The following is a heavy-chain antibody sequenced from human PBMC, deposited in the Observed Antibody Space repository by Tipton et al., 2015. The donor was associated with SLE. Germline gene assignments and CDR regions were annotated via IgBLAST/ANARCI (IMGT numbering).Heavy chain of an antibody. CDR1: GGSFSGYY. D-gene: IGHD6-13*01. Sequence: LRLSCAVYGGSFSGYYWSWIRQPPGKGLEWIGEINHSGSTNYNPSLKSRVTISVDTSKNQFSLKLSSVTAADTAAYYCARSQQPSYMDVWGKGTTVTVSS. J-gene: IGHJ6*03. CDR3: ARSQQPSYMDV. CDR2: INHSGST. V-gene: IGHV4-34*01.